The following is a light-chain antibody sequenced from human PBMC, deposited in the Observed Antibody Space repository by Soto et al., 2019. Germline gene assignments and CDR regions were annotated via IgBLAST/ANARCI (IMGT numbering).Light chain of an antibody. Sequence: EIVMTQSPATLSVSPGERATLSCRASQSVSSNLAWYQQKPGQAPRLLIYGASTRATGIPARFRGSGSGTEFTLTISSLQSEDFAVYYCQQYNNWLFTFGGGTKVDIK. CDR3: QQYNNWLFT. J-gene: IGKJ4*01. CDR1: QSVSSN. V-gene: IGKV3-15*01. CDR2: GAS.